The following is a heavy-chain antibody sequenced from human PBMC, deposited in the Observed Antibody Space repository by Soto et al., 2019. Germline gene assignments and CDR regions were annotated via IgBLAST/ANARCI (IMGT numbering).Heavy chain of an antibody. CDR2: IIPIFGTA. Sequence: SVKVSCKASGGTFSSYAISWVRQAPGQGLEWMGGIIPIFGTANYAQKFQGRVTIAADESTSTAYMELSSLRSEDTAVYYCARSMMFVYCSSTSCYNLGMDVWGQGTTVTVSS. D-gene: IGHD2-2*02. V-gene: IGHV1-69*13. CDR1: GGTFSSYA. J-gene: IGHJ6*02. CDR3: ARSMMFVYCSSTSCYNLGMDV.